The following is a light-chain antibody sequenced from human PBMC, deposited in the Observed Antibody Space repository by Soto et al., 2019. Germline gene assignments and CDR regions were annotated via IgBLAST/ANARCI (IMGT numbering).Light chain of an antibody. CDR3: QQYNTFWT. V-gene: IGKV4-1*01. J-gene: IGKJ1*01. CDR2: WAS. Sequence: DIVMTQSPDSLAVSLGERATINCKSSQSVLYSSNNKNYLAWYQQKPGQPPKLLIYWASTRESGVPSRFSGSGSGTEFTLTISSLQPDDVATFYCQQYNTFWTFGQGTKVDIK. CDR1: QSVLYSSNNKNY.